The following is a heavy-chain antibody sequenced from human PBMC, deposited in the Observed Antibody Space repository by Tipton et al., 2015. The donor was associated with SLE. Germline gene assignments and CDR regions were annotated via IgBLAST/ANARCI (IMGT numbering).Heavy chain of an antibody. Sequence: TLSLTCTVSGGSISSTSYYWGWIRQPPGKGLGWIVSIYYSGSTYYNPSLKSRVTISVDTSKNQFSLKLSSVTAADTAVYYCARDREGRCSGGSCYAEAFDIWGQGTMVTVSS. J-gene: IGHJ3*02. CDR3: ARDREGRCSGGSCYAEAFDI. V-gene: IGHV4-39*07. CDR1: GGSISSTSYY. CDR2: IYYSGST. D-gene: IGHD2-15*01.